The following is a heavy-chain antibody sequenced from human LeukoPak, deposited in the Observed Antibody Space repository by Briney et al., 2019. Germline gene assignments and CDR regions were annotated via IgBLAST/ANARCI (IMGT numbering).Heavy chain of an antibody. Sequence: GASVKVSCKASGYTFTTHDLTWVRQATGQGLEWMGWMNPGSGDTAYAQKFQGRVTMTRDTSISTAYMELNSLGSEDTAIYYCARGLGDYNTDWFPVSGYWGQGTPVTVSS. CDR3: ARGLGDYNTDWFPVSGY. CDR1: GYTFTTHD. CDR2: MNPGSGDT. J-gene: IGHJ4*02. D-gene: IGHD3-9*01. V-gene: IGHV1-8*01.